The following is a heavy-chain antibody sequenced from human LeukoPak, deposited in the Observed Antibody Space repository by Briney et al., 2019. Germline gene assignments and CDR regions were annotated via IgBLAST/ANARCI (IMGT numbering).Heavy chain of an antibody. J-gene: IGHJ6*03. V-gene: IGHV4-59*10. Sequence: SETLSLTCAVYGGSFSGYYWSWIRQPAGMGLEWIGRIYTSGSTNYNPSLKSRVTMSVDTSKNQFSLKLSSVTAADTAVYYCARTGGSFYFYYYMDVWGKGTTVTVSS. CDR1: GGSFSGYY. D-gene: IGHD1-26*01. CDR3: ARTGGSFYFYYYMDV. CDR2: IYTSGST.